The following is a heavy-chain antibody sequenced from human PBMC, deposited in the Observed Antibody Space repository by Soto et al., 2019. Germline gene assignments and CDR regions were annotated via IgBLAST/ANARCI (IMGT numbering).Heavy chain of an antibody. D-gene: IGHD2-8*01. J-gene: IGHJ5*02. Sequence: SETLSLTCTLSGASISDNYRSWIRQPPGKGLEWIGYIFYSGSTNYNPSLESLVTISIDTPKNQFSLRLNSVTAADTAVYYCARIDPPLMLAWFDPWGQVTLVTVSS. CDR1: GASISDNY. CDR2: IFYSGST. V-gene: IGHV4-59*01. CDR3: ARIDPPLMLAWFDP.